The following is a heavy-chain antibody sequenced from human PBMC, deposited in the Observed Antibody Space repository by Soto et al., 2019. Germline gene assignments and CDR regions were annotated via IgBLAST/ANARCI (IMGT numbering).Heavy chain of an antibody. J-gene: IGHJ4*02. CDR3: ARGDPYYDYIWGSYPAILFDY. V-gene: IGHV1-3*01. D-gene: IGHD3-16*02. CDR1: GYTFTSYA. CDR2: INAGNGNT. Sequence: ASVKVSCKASGYTFTSYAMHWVRQAPGQRLEWMGWINAGNGNTKYSQNFQGRVTITRDTSASTAYMELSSLRSEDTAVYYCARGDPYYDYIWGSYPAILFDYWGQGTLVTVSS.